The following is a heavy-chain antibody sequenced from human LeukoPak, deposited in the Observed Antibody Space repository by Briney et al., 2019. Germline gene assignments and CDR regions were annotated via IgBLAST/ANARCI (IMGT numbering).Heavy chain of an antibody. V-gene: IGHV4-59*01. CDR3: AKGQYYPYYDFWSGYQDNWFDP. D-gene: IGHD3-3*01. Sequence: PSEPLSLTCTVSGGSMSSSYWTWIRQPAGKGLEWIGYIYYSGSTNYNPSLKSRVTISVNTSKNQSSLKLSSVTAADTAVYYCAKGQYYPYYDFWSGYQDNWFDPWGQGTLVTVSS. CDR1: GGSMSSSY. J-gene: IGHJ5*02. CDR2: IYYSGST.